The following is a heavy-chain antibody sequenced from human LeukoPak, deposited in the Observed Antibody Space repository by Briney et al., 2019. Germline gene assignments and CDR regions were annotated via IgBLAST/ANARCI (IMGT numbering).Heavy chain of an antibody. D-gene: IGHD5-24*01. J-gene: IGHJ4*02. Sequence: SVKVSCKASGGTFSSNAISWVRQAPGQGLEWMGRIIPILGIANYAQKFQGRVTITADKSTSTAYMELSSLRSEDTAAYYCASFDTVATSDYWGQGTLVTVSS. V-gene: IGHV1-69*04. CDR2: IIPILGIA. CDR3: ASFDTVATSDY. CDR1: GGTFSSNA.